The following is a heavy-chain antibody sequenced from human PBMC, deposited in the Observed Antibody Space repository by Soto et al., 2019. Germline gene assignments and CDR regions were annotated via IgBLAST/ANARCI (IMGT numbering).Heavy chain of an antibody. CDR2: ISGSGGST. CDR1: GFTFSSYA. D-gene: IGHD4-17*01. Sequence: PGGSLRLSCAASGFTFSSYAMSWVRQAPGKGLEWVSAISGSGGSTYYADSVKGRFTISRDNSKNTLYLQMNSLRAEDTAVYYCAKDRARLTTVISRPGAGWFDPWGQGTLVTVSS. J-gene: IGHJ5*02. CDR3: AKDRARLTTVISRPGAGWFDP. V-gene: IGHV3-23*01.